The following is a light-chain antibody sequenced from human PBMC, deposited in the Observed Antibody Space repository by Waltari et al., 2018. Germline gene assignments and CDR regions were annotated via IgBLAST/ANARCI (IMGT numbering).Light chain of an antibody. CDR1: QTIRGSW. CDR3: QQYDGSSVT. CDR2: GAS. Sequence: CRASQTIRGSWLTWYQQKPGQAPRLLIYGASSRATAIPDRFSGSGSGTDFTLTISRLEPEDFAVYYCQQYDGSSVTFGGGTKVEIK. J-gene: IGKJ4*01. V-gene: IGKV3-20*01.